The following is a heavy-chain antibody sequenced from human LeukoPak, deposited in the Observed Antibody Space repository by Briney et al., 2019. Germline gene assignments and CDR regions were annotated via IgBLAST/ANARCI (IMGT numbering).Heavy chain of an antibody. CDR3: AKELQGIAVADT. Sequence: GGSLRLSCAASGFTFSNYGMHWVRQAPGKGLEWVSFISYGGSNQYYADSVKGRFTISRDNSKNTLSLQMNSLRAGETAVYYCAKELQGIAVADTRGQGILVTVSS. CDR1: GFTFSNYG. J-gene: IGHJ4*02. V-gene: IGHV3-30*18. D-gene: IGHD6-19*01. CDR2: ISYGGSNQ.